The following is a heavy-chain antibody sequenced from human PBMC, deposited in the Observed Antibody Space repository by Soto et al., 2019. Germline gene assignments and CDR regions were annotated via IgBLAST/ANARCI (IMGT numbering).Heavy chain of an antibody. D-gene: IGHD3-22*01. CDR2: IYSGGSI. V-gene: IGHV3-53*01. CDR3: ERYYYDSSGYFDY. CDR1: GFNVGSNY. Sequence: GGSLRLSCAASGFNVGSNYVSWVRQAPGKGLEWVSVIYSGGSIYYADSVKGRFTISRDNSKNTLYLQMNSRRAEDPAVYYCERYYYDSSGYFDYWGQGTLVTVSS. J-gene: IGHJ4*02.